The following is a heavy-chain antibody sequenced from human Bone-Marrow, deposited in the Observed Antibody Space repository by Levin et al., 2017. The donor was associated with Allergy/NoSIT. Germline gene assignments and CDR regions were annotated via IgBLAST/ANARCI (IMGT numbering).Heavy chain of an antibody. Sequence: PGESLKISCAASGFTVGNNYVAWVRQAPGKGLDWISVIYSGGGTYYADSVKGRFTIPRDKSKNTVYLQMNSLRVEDTAVYYCSSAPGFSDYWGQGTLVTVSS. CDR1: GFTVGNNY. J-gene: IGHJ4*02. V-gene: IGHV3-66*01. CDR3: SSAPGFSDY. CDR2: IYSGGGT.